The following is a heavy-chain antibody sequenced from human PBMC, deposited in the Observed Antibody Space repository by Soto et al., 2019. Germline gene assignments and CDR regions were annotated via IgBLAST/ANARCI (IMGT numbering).Heavy chain of an antibody. CDR1: GFTFSSYA. Sequence: EVQLLESGGGLVQPGGSLRLSCAASGFTFSSYAMSWVRQAPGKGLEWVSAISGSGGSTYYADSVKGRFTISRDNSRNPLYLQMNSLRAEDTAVYYCAQRYCSGGSCYLWGQGTLVTVSS. D-gene: IGHD2-15*01. J-gene: IGHJ5*02. CDR2: ISGSGGST. V-gene: IGHV3-23*01. CDR3: AQRYCSGGSCYL.